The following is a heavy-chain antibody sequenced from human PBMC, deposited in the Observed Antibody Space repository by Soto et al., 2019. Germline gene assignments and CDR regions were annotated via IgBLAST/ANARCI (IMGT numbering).Heavy chain of an antibody. D-gene: IGHD2-21*01. CDR2: TSSDGGTK. Sequence: PGGSLRLSCVTSGFTFSRYSMHWFRQAPDKGLEWVAVTSSDGGTKFYADSVKGRFTVSRDNSKNTLYLQMNSLRPEDTAVYYCAREVVLTEWYFDNWGQGILVTVSS. CDR3: AREVVLTEWYFDN. CDR1: GFTFSRYS. J-gene: IGHJ4*02. V-gene: IGHV3-30-3*01.